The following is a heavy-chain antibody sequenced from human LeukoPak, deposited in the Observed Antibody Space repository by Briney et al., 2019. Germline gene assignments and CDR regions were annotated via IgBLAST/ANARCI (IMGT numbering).Heavy chain of an antibody. CDR2: VSYDGRNK. D-gene: IGHD4-11*01. CDR3: AKDRGAVIGPEAGCFFDY. Sequence: GGSLRLSCAASGFTFSSSGMHWVRQAPGKGLEWVSRVSYDGRNKYHADSVEGRFTISRDNSKGTLSLQMSSLRDDDTAVYYCAKDRGAVIGPEAGCFFDYWGQGTLVTVSS. CDR1: GFTFSSSG. J-gene: IGHJ4*02. V-gene: IGHV3-30*18.